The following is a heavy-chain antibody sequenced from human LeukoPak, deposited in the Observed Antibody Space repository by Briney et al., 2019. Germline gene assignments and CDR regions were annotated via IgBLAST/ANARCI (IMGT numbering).Heavy chain of an antibody. CDR2: ISGSGGST. D-gene: IGHD5-18*01. J-gene: IGHJ4*02. CDR3: AKGYNSGYSYGYGDY. Sequence: GGSLRLSCAASGFTFSSYAMSWVRQAPGKGLEWVSAISGSGGSTYYADSVKGRFTISRDNSKNTLYLQMNSLRDEDTAVYYCAKGYNSGYSYGYGDYWGQGTLVTVSS. V-gene: IGHV3-23*01. CDR1: GFTFSSYA.